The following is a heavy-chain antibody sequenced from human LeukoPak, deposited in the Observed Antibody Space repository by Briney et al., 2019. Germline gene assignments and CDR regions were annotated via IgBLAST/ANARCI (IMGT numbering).Heavy chain of an antibody. D-gene: IGHD6-13*01. V-gene: IGHV3-21*01. Sequence: LGGSLRLSCAASGFSFFSSSKNLVGHAPRKRLACVSSISSSSYIYYADSVKGRFTIYRDNAKSSLYLQMNSLRAEDTAVYYCARVTPSAAAGADYWGQEPWSPSPQ. CDR3: ARVTPSAAAGADY. CDR1: GFSFFSSS. CDR2: ISSSSYI. J-gene: IGHJ4*01.